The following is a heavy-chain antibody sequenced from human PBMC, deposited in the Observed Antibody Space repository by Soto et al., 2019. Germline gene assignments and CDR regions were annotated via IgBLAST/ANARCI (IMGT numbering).Heavy chain of an antibody. Sequence: SQPLSLTCTVSGGSISSGGYYLSCIRQHPGKGLEWIGYIYYSGSTYYNPSLKSRVTISVDTSKNQFSLKLSSVTAADTAVYYCARDKAVPLRLGYYYYMDVWGKGTTVTVSS. CDR1: GGSISSGGYY. V-gene: IGHV4-31*03. CDR3: ARDKAVPLRLGYYYYMDV. J-gene: IGHJ6*03. CDR2: IYYSGST. D-gene: IGHD1-1*01.